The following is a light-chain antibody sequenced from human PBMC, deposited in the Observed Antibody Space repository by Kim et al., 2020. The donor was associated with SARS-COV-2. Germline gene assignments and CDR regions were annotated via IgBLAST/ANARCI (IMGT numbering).Light chain of an antibody. CDR1: STDIGSYNL. V-gene: IGLV2-23*02. CDR3: CSYAGSSTYV. J-gene: IGLJ1*01. Sequence: QSALTQPASVSGSPGQSITISCTGSSTDIGSYNLVSWYQYHPGKAPKLMIYEVTKRPSGVSNRFSGSKSGNTASLTISGLQAGDEADYYCCSYAGSSTYVFGTGTKVTVL. CDR2: EVT.